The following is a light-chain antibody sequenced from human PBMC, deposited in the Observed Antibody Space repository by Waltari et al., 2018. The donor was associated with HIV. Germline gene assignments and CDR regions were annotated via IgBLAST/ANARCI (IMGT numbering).Light chain of an antibody. CDR2: DAS. CDR1: QSVSSS. J-gene: IGKJ4*01. Sequence: ETVLTQSPATLYLSPGARATLSCRASQSVSSSLAWYQQKPGQAPRLLIYDASNRATGIPARFGVSGSGTDFTHTISSLGPEDFAVYYCQRRGNWPPGTFSGGTKVEIK. V-gene: IGKV3-11*01. CDR3: QRRGNWPPGT.